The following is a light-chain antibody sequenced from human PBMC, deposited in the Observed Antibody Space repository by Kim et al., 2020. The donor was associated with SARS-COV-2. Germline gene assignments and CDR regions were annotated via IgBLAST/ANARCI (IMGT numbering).Light chain of an antibody. J-gene: IGLJ2*01. CDR3: LLYYGATRV. CDR1: TGTVTSGHY. V-gene: IGLV7-46*01. Sequence: PGGTVILTCGPSTGTVTSGHYPYWFQQKPRQPPRTLIYDTGNKHAWTPARSSGSLLGGKAALTLSGAQPEDEAEYHCLLYYGATRVFGGGTQLTVL. CDR2: DTG.